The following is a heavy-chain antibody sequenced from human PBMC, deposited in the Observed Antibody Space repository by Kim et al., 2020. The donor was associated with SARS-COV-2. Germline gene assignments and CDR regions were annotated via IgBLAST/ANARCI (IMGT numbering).Heavy chain of an antibody. Sequence: GGSLRLSCAASGFTFSSYAMHWVRQAPGKGLEWVAVIWYDGSNKYYADSVKGRFTISRDNSKNTLYLQMNSLRAEDTAVYYCAKDIGGFAYGMDVWGQGTTVTVSS. J-gene: IGHJ6*02. V-gene: IGHV3-33*06. CDR1: GFTFSSYA. CDR2: IWYDGSNK. D-gene: IGHD5-12*01. CDR3: AKDIGGFAYGMDV.